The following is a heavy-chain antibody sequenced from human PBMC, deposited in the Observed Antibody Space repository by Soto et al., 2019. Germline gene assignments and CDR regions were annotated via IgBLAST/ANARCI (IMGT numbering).Heavy chain of an antibody. V-gene: IGHV4-61*01. CDR3: ASVTRTCISTSCYRYYYGMDV. Sequence: SLTCTVSGGSVSSGSYYWSWIRQPPGKGLEWIGYIYYSGSTNYNPSLKSRVTISVDTSKNQFSLKLSSVTAADTAVYYCASVTRTCISTSCYRYYYGMDVWGQGTTVTVSS. J-gene: IGHJ6*02. CDR1: GGSVSSGSYY. D-gene: IGHD2-2*02. CDR2: IYYSGST.